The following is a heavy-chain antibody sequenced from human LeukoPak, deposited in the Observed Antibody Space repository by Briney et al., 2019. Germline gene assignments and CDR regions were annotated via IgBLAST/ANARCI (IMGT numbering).Heavy chain of an antibody. Sequence: SETLSLTCTVSGGSIGSYYWSWIRQPPGKGLEWIGYIYYSGSTNYNPSLKSRVTISVDTSKNQFSLKLSSVTAADTAVYYCARDVEYSSSWYYFDYWGQGTLVTVSS. V-gene: IGHV4-59*01. J-gene: IGHJ4*02. CDR3: ARDVEYSSSWYYFDY. CDR1: GGSIGSYY. CDR2: IYYSGST. D-gene: IGHD6-13*01.